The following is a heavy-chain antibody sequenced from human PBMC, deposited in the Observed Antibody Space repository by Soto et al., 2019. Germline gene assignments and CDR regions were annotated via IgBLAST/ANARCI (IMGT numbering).Heavy chain of an antibody. V-gene: IGHV1-18*04. J-gene: IGHJ4*02. CDR3: ATEAIFGVVSPFDY. CDR2: ISAYNGNT. D-gene: IGHD3-3*01. CDR1: CYTFPSYH. Sequence: SVKVSSKASCYTFPSYHISWVRPAPGQGLEWMGWISAYNGNTNYAQKLQGRVTMTTDTSTGTAYMELRSLRSDDTAVYYCATEAIFGVVSPFDYWGQGTLVTVYS.